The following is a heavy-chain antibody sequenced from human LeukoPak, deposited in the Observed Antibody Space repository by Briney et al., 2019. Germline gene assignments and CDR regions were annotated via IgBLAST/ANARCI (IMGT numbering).Heavy chain of an antibody. D-gene: IGHD3-10*02. CDR1: GFTFSAYA. V-gene: IGHV3-23*05. Sequence: GGSLRLSCEASGFTFSAYAMTWVRQAPGKGLEWVSSIGSDNKPHYSESVKGRFAISRDNSKNMLFLQLNSLRAEDTALYYCARGLHYYVAMDVWGQGTTVTVSS. CDR2: IGSDNKP. J-gene: IGHJ6*02. CDR3: ARGLHYYVAMDV.